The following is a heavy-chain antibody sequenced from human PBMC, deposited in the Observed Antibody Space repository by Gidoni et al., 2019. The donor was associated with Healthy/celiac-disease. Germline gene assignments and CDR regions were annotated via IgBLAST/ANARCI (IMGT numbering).Heavy chain of an antibody. V-gene: IGHV3-11*01. D-gene: IGHD3-3*01. CDR1: GLPYGDHY. CDR2: ISCSGSTI. J-gene: IGHJ4*02. CDR3: ARQIGVFGVVMYFDY. Sequence: VRRVESGGGWAKPEGSRRRSGAATGLPYGDHYMSWIRQAPGKGLEWVSYISCSGSTIYSADSVKGRFTISRDNAKNSLYLQMNSLRAEDTAVYYCARQIGVFGVVMYFDYWGQGTLVTVSS.